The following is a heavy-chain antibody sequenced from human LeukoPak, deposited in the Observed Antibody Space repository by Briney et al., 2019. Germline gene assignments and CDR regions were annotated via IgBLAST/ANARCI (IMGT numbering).Heavy chain of an antibody. V-gene: IGHV3-7*01. CDR2: IDQDGSEK. D-gene: IGHD5-18*01. CDR1: GFTFSSYC. Sequence: GGSLRLSCADSGFTFSSYCMSWVRQVPGKGLEWVANIDQDGSEKYYVDSVKGRFTISRDNAKNSLYLQMNSLRAEDTAVYYCARDRGYFYWGQGTLVTVSS. CDR3: ARDRGYFY. J-gene: IGHJ4*02.